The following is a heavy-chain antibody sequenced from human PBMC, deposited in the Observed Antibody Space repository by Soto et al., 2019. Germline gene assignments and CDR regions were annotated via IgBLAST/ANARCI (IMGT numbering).Heavy chain of an antibody. J-gene: IGHJ4*02. V-gene: IGHV3-30*03. CDR1: GFTFNSYG. Sequence: GGSLRLSCAASGFTFNSYGMHWVRQAPGKGLEWVVVISFDGRNTYYADSVKGRFTISRDNSKNTLYLQMNSLRAEDTAVYYCASGYCGGDCYSQDYWGQGTLVTVSS. CDR3: ASGYCGGDCYSQDY. CDR2: ISFDGRNT. D-gene: IGHD2-21*02.